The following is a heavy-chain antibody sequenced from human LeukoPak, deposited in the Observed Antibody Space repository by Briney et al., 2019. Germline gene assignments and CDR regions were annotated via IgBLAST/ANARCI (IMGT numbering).Heavy chain of an antibody. CDR1: GFTFSSYS. D-gene: IGHD5-18*01. CDR3: ARAHVDTAMVPNY. V-gene: IGHV3-21*01. Sequence: GGSLRLSCAASGFTFSSYSMNWVRQAPGKGLEWVSSISSSSSYIYYADSVKGRFTISRDNAKNSLYLQMNSLRAEDTAVYYCARAHVDTAMVPNYWGQGTLVTVSS. CDR2: ISSSSSYI. J-gene: IGHJ4*02.